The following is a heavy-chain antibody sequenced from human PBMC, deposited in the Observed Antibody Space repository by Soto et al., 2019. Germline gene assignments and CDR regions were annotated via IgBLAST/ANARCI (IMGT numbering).Heavy chain of an antibody. J-gene: IGHJ3*02. D-gene: IGHD3-3*01. CDR1: GFTFSSYA. CDR2: ISGSGGST. CDR3: AKDWWIFGVVAPPDAFDI. V-gene: IGHV3-23*01. Sequence: VQLLESGGGLVQPGGSLRLSCAASGFTFSSYAMSWVRQAPGKGLEWVSAISGSGGSTYYADSVKGRFTISRDNSKNTLYLQMNSLRAEDTAVYYCAKDWWIFGVVAPPDAFDIWGQGTMVTVSS.